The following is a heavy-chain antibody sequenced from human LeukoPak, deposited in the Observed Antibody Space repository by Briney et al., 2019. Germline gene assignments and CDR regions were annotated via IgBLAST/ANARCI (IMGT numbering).Heavy chain of an antibody. Sequence: ASVKVSCKASGYSFIDYYMHWVRQAPGQGLEWMGWINPKSGGTNYAHKFQDRVTMTTDTSISTAYMELSRLTSDDTAVYYCAPATMTFDYWGQGTLVTVSS. CDR3: APATMTFDY. CDR1: GYSFIDYY. J-gene: IGHJ4*02. D-gene: IGHD5-24*01. CDR2: INPKSGGT. V-gene: IGHV1-2*02.